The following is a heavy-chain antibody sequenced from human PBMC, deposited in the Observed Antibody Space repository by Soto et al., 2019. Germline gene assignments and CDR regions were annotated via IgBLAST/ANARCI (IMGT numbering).Heavy chain of an antibody. D-gene: IGHD6-19*01. J-gene: IGHJ4*02. CDR3: AREFRGSRGWDFYSDY. Sequence: EVQLVVSGGGLVQPGGSLRLSCAATGLTFSNYWMSWVRQAPGKGLEWVANIKQDGSEEYYVDAVKGRFTISRDNAKSSLYLQKNSLRAEDTAVYYCAREFRGSRGWDFYSDYWVQGTLVTVSS. CDR1: GLTFSNYW. CDR2: IKQDGSEE. V-gene: IGHV3-7*05.